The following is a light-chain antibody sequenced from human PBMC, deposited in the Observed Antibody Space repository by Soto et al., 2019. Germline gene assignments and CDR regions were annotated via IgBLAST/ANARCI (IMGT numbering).Light chain of an antibody. J-gene: IGLJ1*01. CDR3: SSYTSSSTPYF. CDR2: EVS. V-gene: IGLV2-14*01. Sequence: QSALTQPASVSGSPGQSITISCTGTSSDVGGYNYVSWYQQHPGKAPKLMISEVSNRPSGLSNRFSGSKSGNTACLTISGLQAEDEADYYCSSYTSSSTPYFFGTGTKATVL. CDR1: SSDVGGYNY.